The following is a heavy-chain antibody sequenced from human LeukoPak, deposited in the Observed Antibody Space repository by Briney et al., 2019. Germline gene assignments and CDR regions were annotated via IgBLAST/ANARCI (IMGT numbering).Heavy chain of an antibody. V-gene: IGHV1-8*02. CDR1: GYTFTSYA. CDR2: MNPNSGNT. Sequence: GASVKVSCKASGYTFTSYAMHWVRQAPGQRLEWMGWMNPNSGNTGYAQKFQGRVTMTRNTSISTAYMELSSLRSEDTAVYYCAIFRTGYEVYWGQGTLVTVSS. J-gene: IGHJ4*02. D-gene: IGHD5-12*01. CDR3: AIFRTGYEVY.